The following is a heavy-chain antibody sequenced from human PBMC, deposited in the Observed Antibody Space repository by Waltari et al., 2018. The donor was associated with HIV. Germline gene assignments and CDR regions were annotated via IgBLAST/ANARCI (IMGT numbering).Heavy chain of an antibody. CDR1: GFKFDDFA. V-gene: IGHV3-9*01. J-gene: IGHJ5*02. CDR2: MSWRSGNI. Sequence: EGQLVESGGDLVQPGGSLRLSCVASGFKFDDFAMHGVRKAPGKGVEGVSGMSWRSGNIAYADSVRGRFTISRDNAKKSLYLRMNSLRAEDTALYYCARGPMYKWFDPWGQGTLVTVSS. CDR3: ARGPMYKWFDP. D-gene: IGHD3-10*02.